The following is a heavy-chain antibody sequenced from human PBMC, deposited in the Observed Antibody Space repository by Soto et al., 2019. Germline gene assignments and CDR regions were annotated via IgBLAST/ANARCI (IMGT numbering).Heavy chain of an antibody. CDR1: GYTFTSYY. Sequence: ASVKVSCKGSGYTFTSYYVHWVRQAPGQGLEWMGIINPSGGSTSYAQKFQGRVTMTRDTSTSTVYMELSSLRSEDTAVYYCASESSSWSRGLAPRQDYYYYYGMDVWGQGTTVTVSS. V-gene: IGHV1-46*03. CDR3: ASESSSWSRGLAPRQDYYYYYGMDV. CDR2: INPSGGST. J-gene: IGHJ6*02. D-gene: IGHD6-13*01.